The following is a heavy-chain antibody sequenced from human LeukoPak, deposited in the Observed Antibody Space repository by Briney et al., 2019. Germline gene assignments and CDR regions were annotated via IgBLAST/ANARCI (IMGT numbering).Heavy chain of an antibody. CDR3: SSSTSIAVSTDY. V-gene: IGHV1-18*01. J-gene: IGHJ4*02. D-gene: IGHD6-19*01. Sequence: APVKVSCTASGGTFSSYAISWVRQAPGQGLEWMGWISAYNGYTNYAQKFQGRVNMTTDSSTNTAYMELRSLRSDDTAVYYCSSSTSIAVSTDYWGQGNLCSVSS. CDR2: ISAYNGYT. CDR1: GGTFSSYA.